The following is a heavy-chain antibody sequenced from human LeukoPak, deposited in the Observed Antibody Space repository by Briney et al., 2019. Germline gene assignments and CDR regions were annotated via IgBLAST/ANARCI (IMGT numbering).Heavy chain of an antibody. Sequence: GGSLRLSCAASGFTFSSYGMHWVRQAPGKGLEWVAFIRYDGSNKYYADSVKGRFTISRDNSKNTLYLQMNSLRAEDTAVYYCAKDGAAYDSSGYYYQDWGQGTLVTVSS. CDR2: IRYDGSNK. CDR1: GFTFSSYG. V-gene: IGHV3-30*02. CDR3: AKDGAAYDSSGYYYQD. D-gene: IGHD3-22*01. J-gene: IGHJ1*01.